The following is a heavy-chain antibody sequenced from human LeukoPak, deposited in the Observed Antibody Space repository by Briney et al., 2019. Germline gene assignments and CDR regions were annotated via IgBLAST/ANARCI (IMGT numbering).Heavy chain of an antibody. CDR1: GGSISSGSYY. CDR2: IYYSGST. V-gene: IGHV4-61*01. D-gene: IGHD2-15*01. J-gene: IGHJ5*02. CDR3: ARDFPDLYCSGGSCYSESRWFDP. Sequence: SQTLSLTCTVSGGSISSGSYYWRWLRQPPGKGLEWIGYIYYSGSTNYNPSLKSRVTISVDTSKNQFSLKLSSVTAADTAVYYCARDFPDLYCSGGSCYSESRWFDPWGQGTLVTVSS.